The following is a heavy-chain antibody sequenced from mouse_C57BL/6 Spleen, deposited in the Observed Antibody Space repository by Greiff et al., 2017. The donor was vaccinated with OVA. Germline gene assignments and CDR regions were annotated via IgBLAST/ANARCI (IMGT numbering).Heavy chain of an antibody. Sequence: EVQGVESGGDLVKPGGSLKLSCAASGFTFSSYGMSWVRQTPDKRLEWVATISSGGSYTYYLDSVKGRFTISRDNAKNTLYLQMSSLKSEDTAMYYCARSPPVITTVVADYFDYWGQGTTLTVSS. CDR2: ISSGGSYT. D-gene: IGHD1-1*01. CDR3: ARSPPVITTVVADYFDY. V-gene: IGHV5-6*01. CDR1: GFTFSSYG. J-gene: IGHJ2*01.